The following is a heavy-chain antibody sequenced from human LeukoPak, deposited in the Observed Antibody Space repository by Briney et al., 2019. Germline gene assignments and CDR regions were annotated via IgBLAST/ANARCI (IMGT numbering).Heavy chain of an antibody. D-gene: IGHD3-9*01. Sequence: SETLSLTCTASGDSITNSNFYWGWIRQSPGKGLEWIGSILHSGSTNYNPSLKSRVTISVDTSKNQFYLRVRSVTAAETALYYCAGRGIVTGYFDFWGRGTLVTVSS. CDR1: GDSITNSNFY. J-gene: IGHJ4*02. V-gene: IGHV4-39*01. CDR3: AGRGIVTGYFDF. CDR2: ILHSGST.